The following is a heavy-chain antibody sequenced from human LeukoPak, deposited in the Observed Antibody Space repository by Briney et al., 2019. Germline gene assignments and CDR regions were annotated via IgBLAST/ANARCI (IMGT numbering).Heavy chain of an antibody. D-gene: IGHD2-8*01. Sequence: SETLSLTCTVSGGSISSSSYYWGWIRQPPGKGLEWIGTIYYSGSTYYNPSLKSRVTISVDTSKNRFSLKLSSVIAADTAVYYCATQGRSTQVFQVWGQGTLVTVSS. CDR3: ATQGRSTQVFQV. CDR1: GGSISSSSYY. J-gene: IGHJ4*02. CDR2: IYYSGST. V-gene: IGHV4-39*01.